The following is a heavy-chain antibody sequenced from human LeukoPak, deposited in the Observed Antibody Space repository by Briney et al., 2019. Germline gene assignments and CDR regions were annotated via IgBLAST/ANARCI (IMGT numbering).Heavy chain of an antibody. Sequence: GGSLRLSCAASGFTLSSYAMSWVRQAPGKGLEWVSSISASGGSTNYADSVRGRFTISRDTSKNTPYLQMTSLRAEDTAVYSCARGSNFRGVPFFDRWGQGTLVTVSS. J-gene: IGHJ4*02. D-gene: IGHD3-10*01. V-gene: IGHV3-23*01. CDR3: ARGSNFRGVPFFDR. CDR1: GFTLSSYA. CDR2: ISASGGST.